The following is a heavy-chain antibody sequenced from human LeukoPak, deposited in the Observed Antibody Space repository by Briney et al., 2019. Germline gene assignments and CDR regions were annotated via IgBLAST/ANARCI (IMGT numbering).Heavy chain of an antibody. Sequence: SETLSLTCTVSGGSINSSGHYWNWIRQHPGNCLEWIGYIYDSGSTYYNPSLNSRVTISVDTSKNQFSLKLSSVTVAATAVYYCARQGSGAAAMIDYWGQGTLVTVSS. D-gene: IGHD2-2*01. J-gene: IGHJ4*02. CDR3: ARQGSGAAAMIDY. CDR2: IYDSGST. V-gene: IGHV4-31*03. CDR1: GGSINSSGHY.